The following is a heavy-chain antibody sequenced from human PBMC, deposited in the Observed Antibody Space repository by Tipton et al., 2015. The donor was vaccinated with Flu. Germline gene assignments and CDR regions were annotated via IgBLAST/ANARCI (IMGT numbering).Heavy chain of an antibody. CDR3: ARHQSSSLLPFDY. CDR2: IYNSAYT. CDR1: GGSIGSYY. Sequence: LVQSSETLFLTCTVSGGSIGSYYWNWIRQPPGKGLEWIGYIYNSAYTKYNPSLESRVTISVDTSKNQFSLRLTSVTAADTAVYYCARHQSSSLLPFDYWDQGTLVTVSS. V-gene: IGHV4-59*08. D-gene: IGHD6-6*01. J-gene: IGHJ4*02.